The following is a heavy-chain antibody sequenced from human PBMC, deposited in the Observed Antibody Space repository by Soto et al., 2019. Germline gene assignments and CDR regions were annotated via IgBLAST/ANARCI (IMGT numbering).Heavy chain of an antibody. CDR1: GYSFTSDW. CDR3: ASPAVFGTPGPDNDVFDC. Sequence: GESLKISCKGSGYSFTSDWIGWVRQMPGKGLEWMGIIYPGDSDTRYSPSFQGQVTISADKSISTAYLQWSSLKASDTAMYYCASPAVFGTPGPDNDVFDCCGQGTMVTVSS. J-gene: IGHJ3*01. CDR2: IYPGDSDT. D-gene: IGHD6-13*01. V-gene: IGHV5-51*01.